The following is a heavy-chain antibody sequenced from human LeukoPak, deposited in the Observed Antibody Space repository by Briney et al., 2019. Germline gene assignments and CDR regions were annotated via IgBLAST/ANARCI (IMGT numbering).Heavy chain of an antibody. Sequence: GGSLRLSCAASGFTFSSYAMHWVRQAPGKGLEWVAVISYDGSNKYYADSVKGRFTISRDNSKNTLYLQMNSLRAEDTAVYYCARESSSSWYASDYWGQGTLVTVSS. CDR1: GFTFSSYA. V-gene: IGHV3-30*01. D-gene: IGHD6-13*01. CDR2: ISYDGSNK. CDR3: ARESSSSWYASDY. J-gene: IGHJ4*02.